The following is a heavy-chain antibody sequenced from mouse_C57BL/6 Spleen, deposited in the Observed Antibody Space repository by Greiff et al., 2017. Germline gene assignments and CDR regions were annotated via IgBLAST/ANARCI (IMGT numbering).Heavy chain of an antibody. CDR3: ARHGYDGYLSYWYFDV. J-gene: IGHJ1*03. Sequence: DVHLVESGGGLVQPGESLKLSCESNEYEFPSHDMSWVRKTPEKRLELVAAINSDGGSTYYPDTMERRFIISRDNTKKTLYLQMSSLRSEDTALYYCARHGYDGYLSYWYFDVWGTGTTVTVSS. CDR1: EYEFPSHD. D-gene: IGHD2-3*01. V-gene: IGHV5-2*01. CDR2: INSDGGST.